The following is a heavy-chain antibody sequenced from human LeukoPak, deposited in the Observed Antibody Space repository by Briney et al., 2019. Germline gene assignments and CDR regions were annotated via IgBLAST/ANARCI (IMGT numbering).Heavy chain of an antibody. CDR3: ARAPLDGSGSYYPLDY. J-gene: IGHJ4*02. Sequence: PSETLSLTCTVSGGSISSGGYYWSWIRQHPGKGLEWIGHIYYSGSTYYNPSLKSRVTISVDTSKNQFSLKLSSVTAADTAVYYCARAPLDGSGSYYPLDYWGQGTLVTVSS. CDR1: GGSISSGGYY. V-gene: IGHV4-31*03. CDR2: IYYSGST. D-gene: IGHD3-10*01.